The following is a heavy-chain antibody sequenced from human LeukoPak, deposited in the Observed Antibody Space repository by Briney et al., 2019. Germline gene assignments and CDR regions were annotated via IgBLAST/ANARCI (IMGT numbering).Heavy chain of an antibody. J-gene: IGHJ4*02. V-gene: IGHV3-11*04. CDR2: ISNSGSSM. D-gene: IGHD5-18*01. Sequence: GGSLRLSCGAPGITFSDYYMSWIRQAPGKGLEWVSYISNSGSSMYYADSVKGRFTISRDNSKNTLYLQMNSLRAEDTAVYYCARDPNLGIWEVDTAMVSRGYWGQGTLVTVSS. CDR1: GITFSDYY. CDR3: ARDPNLGIWEVDTAMVSRGY.